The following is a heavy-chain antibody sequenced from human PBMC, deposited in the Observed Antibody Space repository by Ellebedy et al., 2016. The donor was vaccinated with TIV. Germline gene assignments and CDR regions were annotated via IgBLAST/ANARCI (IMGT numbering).Heavy chain of an antibody. CDR2: VRESDGRT. CDR1: GFTFSDYV. D-gene: IGHD1-1*01. J-gene: IGHJ4*01. CDR3: TKRADNWGFFDY. V-gene: IGHV3-23*01. Sequence: GESLKISCAASGFTFSDYVMAWVRQVPGKGLEWVSAVRESDGRTFYADSVKGRFSISRDNFQNTLFLHMPSLTAGDTAVYYCTKRADNWGFFDYWGHGTLVTVSS.